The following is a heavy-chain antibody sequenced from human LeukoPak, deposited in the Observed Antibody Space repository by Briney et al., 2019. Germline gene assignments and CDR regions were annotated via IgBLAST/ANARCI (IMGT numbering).Heavy chain of an antibody. J-gene: IGHJ5*02. CDR1: GFSFSSYA. CDR2: VSNSGGDT. CDR3: AKAVSLKFDP. V-gene: IGHV3-23*01. Sequence: GGSLRLSCAASGFSFSSYAMSWVRLAPGKGLEWVSAVSNSGGDTYYADSVKGRFTISRDNSKSTLYLQMNSLRAEDTAMYYCAKAVSLKFDPWGQGTLVTVSS.